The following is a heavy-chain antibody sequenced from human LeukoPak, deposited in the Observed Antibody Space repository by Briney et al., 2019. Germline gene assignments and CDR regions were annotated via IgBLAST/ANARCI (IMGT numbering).Heavy chain of an antibody. Sequence: GGSLRLSCAASGFTFSSYAMSWVRQAPGKGLGWVSAISGSGGSTYYADSVKGRFTISRDNSKNTLYLQMNSLRAEDTAVYYCARSSGWYWNFDYWGQGTLVTVSS. V-gene: IGHV3-23*01. CDR1: GFTFSSYA. D-gene: IGHD6-19*01. CDR2: ISGSGGST. CDR3: ARSSGWYWNFDY. J-gene: IGHJ4*02.